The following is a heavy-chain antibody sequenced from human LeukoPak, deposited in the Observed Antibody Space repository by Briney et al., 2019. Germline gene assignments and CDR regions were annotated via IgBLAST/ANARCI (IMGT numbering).Heavy chain of an antibody. J-gene: IGHJ6*02. CDR3: AKERSIAARPFSAFDYYYGMDV. CDR1: GFTFSSYA. D-gene: IGHD6-6*01. CDR2: ISYDGSNK. V-gene: IGHV3-30-3*01. Sequence: GGSLRLSCAASGFTFSSYAMHWVRQAPGKGLEWVAVISYDGSNKYYADSVKGRFTISRDNSKNMLYLQMNSLRAEDTAVYYCAKERSIAARPFSAFDYYYGMDVWGQGTTVTVSS.